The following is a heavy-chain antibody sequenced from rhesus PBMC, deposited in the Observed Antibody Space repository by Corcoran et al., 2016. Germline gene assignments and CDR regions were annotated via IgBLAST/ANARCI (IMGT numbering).Heavy chain of an antibody. CDR3: AKADS. J-gene: IGHJ6*01. CDR1: GFTSSSNG. V-gene: IGHV3S42*01. CDR2: INVGGGPT. Sequence: EVQPVEPGGGLAKPGGALRCPCAASGFTSSSNGRNWGRQTPGRGLEWISSINVGGGPTYYADSVKGRFTISRDNSKNTLSLQMHSLRAEDTAVYYCAKADSWGQGVVVTVSS.